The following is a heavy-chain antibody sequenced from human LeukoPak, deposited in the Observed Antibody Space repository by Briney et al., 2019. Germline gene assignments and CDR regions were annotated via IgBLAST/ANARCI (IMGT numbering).Heavy chain of an antibody. CDR1: GYTFTSYD. Sequence: SVKVSCKASGYTFTSYDINWVRQATGQGLEWMGWMNPNSGNTGYAQKFQGRVTITRNTSISTAYMELSSLRSEDTAVYYCARAYGSGSYYYYYMDVWGKGTTVTVSS. CDR2: MNPNSGNT. CDR3: ARAYGSGSYYYYYMDV. J-gene: IGHJ6*03. D-gene: IGHD3-10*01. V-gene: IGHV1-8*03.